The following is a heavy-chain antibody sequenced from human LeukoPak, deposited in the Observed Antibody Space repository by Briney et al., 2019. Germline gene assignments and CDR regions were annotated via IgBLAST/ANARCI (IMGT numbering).Heavy chain of an antibody. V-gene: IGHV3-48*01. J-gene: IGHJ4*02. D-gene: IGHD2-2*01. CDR1: GFTFSSYS. CDR3: ARHQAAVLDY. Sequence: PGGSLRLSCAASGFTFSSYSMNWVRQAPGKGLEWVSYISSSSSTIYYADSVKGRFTISRDNAKNTLYLQMNSLRAEDTAVYYCARHQAAVLDYWGQGTLVTVSS. CDR2: ISSSSSTI.